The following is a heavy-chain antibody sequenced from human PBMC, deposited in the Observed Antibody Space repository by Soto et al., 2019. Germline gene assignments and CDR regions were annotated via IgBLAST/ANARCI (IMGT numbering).Heavy chain of an antibody. CDR2: ISGSGGST. CDR3: AKDPGSSWYGTPYYFDY. J-gene: IGHJ4*02. Sequence: GGSLRLSCAASGFTFGSYAMSWVRQAPGKGLEWVSAISGSGGSTYYADSVKGRFTISRDNSKNTLYLQMNSLRAEDTAVYYFAKDPGSSWYGTPYYFDYWGQGTLVTVAS. V-gene: IGHV3-23*01. D-gene: IGHD6-13*01. CDR1: GFTFGSYA.